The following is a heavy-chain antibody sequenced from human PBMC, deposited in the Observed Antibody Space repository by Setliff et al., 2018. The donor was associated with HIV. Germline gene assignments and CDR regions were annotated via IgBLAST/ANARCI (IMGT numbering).Heavy chain of an antibody. CDR2: SYHTGSK. J-gene: IGHJ5*02. D-gene: IGHD3-10*01. Sequence: SETLSLTCTVSGDSISSGSYYWGWIRQTPGKGLEWIASSYHTGSKYYNPSLKRRVTISVDTSKNQFSLKLTSVTAADTAVYYCARNHYYGSGKNRWFDPWGQGMLVTVSS. CDR3: ARNHYYGSGKNRWFDP. CDR1: GDSISSGSYY. V-gene: IGHV4-39*01.